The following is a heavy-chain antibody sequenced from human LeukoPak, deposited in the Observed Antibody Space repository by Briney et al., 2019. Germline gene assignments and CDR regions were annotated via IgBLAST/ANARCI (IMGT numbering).Heavy chain of an antibody. D-gene: IGHD2-21*01. V-gene: IGHV3-23*01. Sequence: PGGSLRLSCAASGVTFSSSAMTWVRQAPGKGLEWVSLISGSGGNTYYADSVKGRFTISRDNSKNTLYLQMNSLRAEDTAVYHCAKDIQCTYWGQGTLVTVSS. CDR1: GVTFSSSA. J-gene: IGHJ4*02. CDR2: ISGSGGNT. CDR3: AKDIQCTY.